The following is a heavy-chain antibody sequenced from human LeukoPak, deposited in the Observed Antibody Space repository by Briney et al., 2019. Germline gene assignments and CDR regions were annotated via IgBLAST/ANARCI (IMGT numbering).Heavy chain of an antibody. V-gene: IGHV3-23*01. J-gene: IGHJ4*02. CDR2: ISDNGGDT. CDR1: GFTFNNYA. Sequence: GGSLRLSCAASGFTFNNYAMSWVRQAPGKGLEWVSAISDNGGDTKYADSVKGRFTISRDNSKNTLYLQMNSLRVEDTAIYYCGRDWKLDYWGQGTLVTVSS. CDR3: GRDWKLDY. D-gene: IGHD1-1*01.